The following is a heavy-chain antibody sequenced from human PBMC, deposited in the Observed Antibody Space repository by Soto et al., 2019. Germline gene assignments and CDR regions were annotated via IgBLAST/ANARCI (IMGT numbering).Heavy chain of an antibody. J-gene: IGHJ4*02. CDR3: ARLLVSGITYYFDS. D-gene: IGHD2-21*01. CDR2: IYWDDDK. V-gene: IGHV2-5*02. Sequence: QITLKESGPTLVIPTQTLTLTCTFSGFSLSSSGVGVGWIRQPPGKALEWLTFIYWDDDKRYSPSLKSSLTITKTTSKNQVVLTLTNKDPVDTATYYCARLLVSGITYYFDSWGQGTLLTVSS. CDR1: GFSLSSSGVG.